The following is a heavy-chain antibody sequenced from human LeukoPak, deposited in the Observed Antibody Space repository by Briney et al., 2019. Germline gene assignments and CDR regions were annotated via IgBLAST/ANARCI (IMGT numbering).Heavy chain of an antibody. CDR3: ASSTRINAEYFQH. CDR2: IYSGGST. J-gene: IGHJ1*01. D-gene: IGHD2-2*01. Sequence: GGSLRLSCAASGFTVSSNYMSWVRQAPGKGLEWVSVIYSGGSTYYADSVKGRFTISRDNSKNTLYLQMNSLRAEDAAVYYCASSTRINAEYFQHWGQGTLVTVSS. CDR1: GFTVSSNY. V-gene: IGHV3-66*02.